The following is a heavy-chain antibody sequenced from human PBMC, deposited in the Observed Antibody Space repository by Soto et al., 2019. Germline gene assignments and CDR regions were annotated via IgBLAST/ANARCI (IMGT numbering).Heavy chain of an antibody. J-gene: IGHJ4*02. V-gene: IGHV4-39*01. CDR3: SRLRWAQFPYFDY. CDR1: GGSISSSSYY. Sequence: SETLSLTCTVSGGSISSSSYYWGWIRQPPGKGLEWIGSIYYSGSTYHNPSLKSRVTISVDTSKNQFSLKLSSVTAADTAVYYVSRLRWAQFPYFDYWGQGSLVTVSS. CDR2: IYYSGST. D-gene: IGHD2-21*01.